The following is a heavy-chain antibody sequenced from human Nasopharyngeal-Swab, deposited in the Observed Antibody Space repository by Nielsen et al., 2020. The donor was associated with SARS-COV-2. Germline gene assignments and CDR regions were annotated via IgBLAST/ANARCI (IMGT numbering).Heavy chain of an antibody. CDR2: ITWNSVST. J-gene: IGHJ4*02. D-gene: IGHD5-12*01. V-gene: IGHV3-9*01. CDR1: GFTFEDYA. Sequence: SLKISCAASGFTFEDYAMHWVRQPPGKGLEWVSGITWNSVSTGYADSVKGRFTISRDNAKNSLYLQMNSLRAEDTALYYCAKVAVDRGGDYWGQGTLVTVSS. CDR3: AKVAVDRGGDY.